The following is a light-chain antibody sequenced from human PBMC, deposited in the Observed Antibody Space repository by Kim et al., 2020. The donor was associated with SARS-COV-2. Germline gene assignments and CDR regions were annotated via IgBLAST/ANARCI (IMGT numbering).Light chain of an antibody. CDR1: SSNIGAGYD. Sequence: GVPNSWTGGSSNIGAGYDVPWYQQLPGTAPKLLIYGNSNRPSGLPDRFSASKSGTSASLAITGLQAEDETDYYCQSYDSSLSGSVFGGGTKLTVL. CDR3: QSYDSSLSGSV. CDR2: GNS. J-gene: IGLJ3*02. V-gene: IGLV1-40*01.